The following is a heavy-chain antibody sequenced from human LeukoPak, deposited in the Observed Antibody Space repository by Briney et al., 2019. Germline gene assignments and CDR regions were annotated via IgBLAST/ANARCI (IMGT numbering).Heavy chain of an antibody. Sequence: PGGSLRPSCAASGFTFSTYAMSWVRQAPGKGLEWVSGISGSGGSTYYADSVEGRFTISRDKSKNTLYVQMNSLRAEDTAVYYCASSFTVTTKKNNFDYWGQGTLVTVSS. D-gene: IGHD4-17*01. CDR2: ISGSGGST. CDR1: GFTFSTYA. J-gene: IGHJ4*02. CDR3: ASSFTVTTKKNNFDY. V-gene: IGHV3-23*01.